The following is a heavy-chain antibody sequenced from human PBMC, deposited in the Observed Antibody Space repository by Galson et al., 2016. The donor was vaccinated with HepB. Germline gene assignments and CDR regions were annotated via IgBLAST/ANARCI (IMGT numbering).Heavy chain of an antibody. CDR3: TKDSMVMFGEMIPGN. CDR1: GFTSNNYA. V-gene: IGHV3-23*01. D-gene: IGHD3-16*01. J-gene: IGHJ4*02. Sequence: SLRLSCAASGFTSNNYAMNWVRQAPGKGLEWVSGISGSGRVTNYVDSVKGRFTISRDNSANTLYLQMNGLRAEDTAIYYCTKDSMVMFGEMIPGNWGQGTLVTVSS. CDR2: ISGSGRVT.